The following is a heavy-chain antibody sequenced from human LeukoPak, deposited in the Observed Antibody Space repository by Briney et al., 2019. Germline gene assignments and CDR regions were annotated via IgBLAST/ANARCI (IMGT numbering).Heavy chain of an antibody. CDR3: ATADSGSSRSGEGFFDY. CDR1: GFTFDDYA. CDR2: ISWNSGSI. D-gene: IGHD1-26*01. V-gene: IGHV3-9*03. J-gene: IGHJ4*02. Sequence: GRSLRLSCAASGFTFDDYAMHWVRQAPGKGLEWVSGISWNSGSIGYADSVKGRFTISRDNAKNSLYLQMNSLRAEDMALYYCATADSGSSRSGEGFFDYWGQGTLVTVSS.